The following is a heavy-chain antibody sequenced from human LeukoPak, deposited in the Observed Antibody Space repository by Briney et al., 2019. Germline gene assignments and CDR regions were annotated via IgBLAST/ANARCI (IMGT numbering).Heavy chain of an antibody. CDR3: ARTRIAAAGARYYYYYYMDV. J-gene: IGHJ6*03. CDR2: IYYSGST. Sequence: SETLSLTCIVSGGSISSSSYYWGWIRQPPGKGLEWIGSIYYSGSTYYNPSLKSRVTISVDTSKNQFSLKLSSVTAADTAVYYCARTRIAAAGARYYYYYYMDVWGKGTTVTISS. CDR1: GGSISSSSYY. V-gene: IGHV4-39*07. D-gene: IGHD6-13*01.